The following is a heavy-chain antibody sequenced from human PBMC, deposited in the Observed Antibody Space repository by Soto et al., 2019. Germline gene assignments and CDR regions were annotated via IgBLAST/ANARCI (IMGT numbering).Heavy chain of an antibody. V-gene: IGHV4-34*01. D-gene: IGHD3-3*01. CDR2: INHSGST. Sequence: SETLSLTCAVYGGSFSGYYWSWIRQPPGKGLEWIGEINHSGSTNYNPSLKSRVTISVDTSKNQFSLKLSSVTAADTAVYYCATADGFGVVTPFFEYWGQGILVTVSS. CDR1: GGSFSGYY. J-gene: IGHJ4*02. CDR3: ATADGFGVVTPFFEY.